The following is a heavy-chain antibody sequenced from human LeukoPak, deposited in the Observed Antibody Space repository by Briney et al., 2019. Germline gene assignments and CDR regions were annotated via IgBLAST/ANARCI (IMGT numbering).Heavy chain of an antibody. CDR2: ISAYNGNT. CDR1: GYTFTSYG. CDR3: ATDHSMANTAWWFDP. V-gene: IGHV1-18*01. Sequence: ASVKVSCKASGYTFTSYGISWVRQAPGQGLEGMGWISAYNGNTNYAQKLQGRITMSRDTSTSTVYMELSSLRSEDTAFYYCATDHSMANTAWWFDPWGQGTLVTVSS. D-gene: IGHD5-24*01. J-gene: IGHJ5*02.